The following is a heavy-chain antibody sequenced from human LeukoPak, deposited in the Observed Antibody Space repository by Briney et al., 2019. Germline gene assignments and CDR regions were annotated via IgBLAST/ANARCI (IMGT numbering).Heavy chain of an antibody. CDR3: ARRVTHSDLFDA. J-gene: IGHJ5*02. V-gene: IGHV4-39*01. CDR2: ICYTGNT. CDR1: GGFISRTKTC. D-gene: IGHD2-15*01. Sequence: PSETLSLTCAVSGGFISRTKTCGDWIRQPPGKGMEWIGTICYTGNTYYKPSLKSRVTISVDSSKNQFSLKLNSLIAADTAVYYCARRVTHSDLFDAWGQGTLVTVSS.